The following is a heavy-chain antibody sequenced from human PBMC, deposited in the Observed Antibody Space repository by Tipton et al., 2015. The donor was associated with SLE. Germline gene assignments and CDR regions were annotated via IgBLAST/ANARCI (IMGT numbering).Heavy chain of an antibody. CDR2: IYYSGST. Sequence: TLSLTCTVSGGSISRGDSYWSWIRQLPGKGLEWIGYIYYSGSTYYNPSLKSRVTISVDTSKNQFSLKLSSVTAADTAVYYCARHPGGAGAFDIWGQGTMVTVSS. D-gene: IGHD3-16*01. V-gene: IGHV4-30-4*08. CDR1: GGSISRGDSY. J-gene: IGHJ3*02. CDR3: ARHPGGAGAFDI.